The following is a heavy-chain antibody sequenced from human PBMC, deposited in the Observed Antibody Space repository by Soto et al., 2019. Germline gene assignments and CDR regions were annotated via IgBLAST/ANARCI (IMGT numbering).Heavy chain of an antibody. CDR2: IDPRIGAS. CDR3: ASDNYGPFDY. Sequence: ASVTVSRKPSRYPFTDLYIHCVRQAPGLALEGMGWIDPRIGASRKTQRFEGRFTSTRYPSTNTVYEELNSLRSDHTADYFFASDNYGPFDYWGQGSLVTVSS. CDR1: RYPFTDLY. D-gene: IGHD3-16*01. J-gene: IGHJ4*02. V-gene: IGHV1-2*01.